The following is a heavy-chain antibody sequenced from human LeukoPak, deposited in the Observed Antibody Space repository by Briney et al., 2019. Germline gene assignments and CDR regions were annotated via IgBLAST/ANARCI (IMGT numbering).Heavy chain of an antibody. CDR2: VSGSGGST. D-gene: IGHD3/OR15-3a*01. Sequence: GGSLRLSCAASGFTFSSYAMSWVRQPPGRGREGVSGVSGSGGSTVHADSVKGRFTISRDNSKNTMYLQMNSLRSEDTAVYYCASSLWTPDAFDIWGQGTMVTVSS. CDR3: ASSLWTPDAFDI. CDR1: GFTFSSYA. V-gene: IGHV3-23*01. J-gene: IGHJ3*02.